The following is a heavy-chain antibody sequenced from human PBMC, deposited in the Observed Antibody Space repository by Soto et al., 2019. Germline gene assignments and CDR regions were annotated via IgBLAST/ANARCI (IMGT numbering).Heavy chain of an antibody. Sequence: PGGSLRLSCAASGFIFRSYWMSWDRQAPGKGLGWVANIKPDGSEKNYVDSVKGRFTITRDNAKNSVYLQMNNLGAEDTAVYYCARDPDAKIGGSFDYWGQGSLVTVSS. J-gene: IGHJ4*02. D-gene: IGHD1-26*01. V-gene: IGHV3-7*03. CDR2: IKPDGSEK. CDR1: GFIFRSYW. CDR3: ARDPDAKIGGSFDY.